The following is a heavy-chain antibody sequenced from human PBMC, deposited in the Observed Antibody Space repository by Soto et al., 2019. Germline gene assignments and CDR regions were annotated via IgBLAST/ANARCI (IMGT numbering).Heavy chain of an antibody. CDR3: ARDRVTGTTDLDYYYYYMDV. V-gene: IGHV3-33*08. Sequence: GGSLRLSCAASGFTFSSYGMHWVRQAPGKGLEWVAVIWYDGSNKYYADSVKGRFTISRDNSKNTLYLQMNSLRAEDTAVYYCARDRVTGTTDLDYYYYYMDVWGKGTTVTVSS. CDR1: GFTFSSYG. CDR2: IWYDGSNK. D-gene: IGHD1-7*01. J-gene: IGHJ6*03.